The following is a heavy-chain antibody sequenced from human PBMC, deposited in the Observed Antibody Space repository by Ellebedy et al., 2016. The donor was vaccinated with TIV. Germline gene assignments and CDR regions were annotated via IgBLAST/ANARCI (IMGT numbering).Heavy chain of an antibody. CDR2: ISWNSHSI. Sequence: GGSLRLXXVASGFTFDDYPMHWVRQAPGKGLEWVAGISWNSHSIQYAASVKGRFTISRDNAKNTLYLQMNSLRAEDTAVYYCAREWMRGMDVWGQGTTVTVSS. D-gene: IGHD2-2*03. V-gene: IGHV3-9*01. CDR3: AREWMRGMDV. CDR1: GFTFDDYP. J-gene: IGHJ6*02.